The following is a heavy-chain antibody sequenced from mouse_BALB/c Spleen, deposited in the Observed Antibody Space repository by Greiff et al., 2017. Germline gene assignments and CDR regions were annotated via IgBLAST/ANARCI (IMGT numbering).Heavy chain of an antibody. V-gene: IGHV1S81*02. Sequence: QVQLQQPGAELVKPGASVKLSCKASGYTFTSYWMHWVKQRPGQGLEWIGEINPSNGRTNYNEKFKSKATLTVDKSSSTAYMQLSSLTSEDSAVYYCARGDYYAMDYGGQGTSVTVAS. CDR3: ARGDYYAMDY. CDR2: INPSNGRT. CDR1: GYTFTSYW. J-gene: IGHJ4*01.